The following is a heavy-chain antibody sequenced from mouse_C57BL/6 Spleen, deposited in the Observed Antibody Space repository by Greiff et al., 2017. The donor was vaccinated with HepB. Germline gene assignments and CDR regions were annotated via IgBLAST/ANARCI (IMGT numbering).Heavy chain of an antibody. J-gene: IGHJ4*01. CDR1: GFSLTSYG. Sequence: VKLVESGPGLVAPSQSLSITCTVSGFSLTSYGVDWVRQSPGKGLEWLGVIWGVGSTNYNSALKSRLSISKDNSKSQVFLKMNSLQTDDTAMYYCARDYYGYAMDYWGQGTSVTVSS. D-gene: IGHD1-1*01. CDR2: IWGVGST. CDR3: ARDYYGYAMDY. V-gene: IGHV2-6*01.